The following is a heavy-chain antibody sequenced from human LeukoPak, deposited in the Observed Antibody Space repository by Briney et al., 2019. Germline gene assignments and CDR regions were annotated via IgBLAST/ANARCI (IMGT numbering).Heavy chain of an antibody. CDR1: GYTFTSYG. CDR3: ARAKLSRAFDI. Sequence: ASVKVSFKSSGYTFTSYGISWVRQAPGQGLEWVGWISAYNGNTNYAQKLQGRVTMTTDTSTSTAYMEPRSLRSDDTAVYYCARAKLSRAFDIWGQGTMVTASS. CDR2: ISAYNGNT. J-gene: IGHJ3*02. V-gene: IGHV1-18*01.